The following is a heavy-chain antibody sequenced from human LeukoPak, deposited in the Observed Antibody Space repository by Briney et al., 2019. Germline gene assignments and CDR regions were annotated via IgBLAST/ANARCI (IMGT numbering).Heavy chain of an antibody. J-gene: IGHJ6*02. CDR2: IIPIFGTA. CDR3: ARDSKWFINDYYYGMDV. Sequence: ASVKVSCKASGGTFSSYAISWVRQAPGQGLEWMGGIIPIFGTANYAQKFQGRVTITADESTSTAYMELSSLRSEDTAVYYCARDSKWFINDYYYGMDVWGQGTTATVSS. D-gene: IGHD3-22*01. V-gene: IGHV1-69*13. CDR1: GGTFSSYA.